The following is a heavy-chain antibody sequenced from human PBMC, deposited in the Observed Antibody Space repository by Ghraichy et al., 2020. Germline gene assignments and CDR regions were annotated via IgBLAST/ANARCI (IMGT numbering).Heavy chain of an antibody. CDR2: ISSSSSTI. CDR1: GFTFSSYS. J-gene: IGHJ3*02. D-gene: IGHD3-10*01. V-gene: IGHV3-48*02. CDR3: ASESARSGIVGVKSDAFDI. Sequence: GGSLRLSCAASGFTFSSYSMNWVRQATGKGLEWVSYISSSSSTIYYADSVKGRFTISRDNAKNSLYLQMNSLRDEDTAVYYCASESARSGIVGVKSDAFDIWGQGTMVTVSS.